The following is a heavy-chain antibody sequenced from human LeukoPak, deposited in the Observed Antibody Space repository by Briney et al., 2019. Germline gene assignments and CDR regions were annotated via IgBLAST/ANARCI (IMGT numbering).Heavy chain of an antibody. J-gene: IGHJ4*02. CDR1: GYTFTSFG. CDR3: VRGGGPRVIVTVDLDY. D-gene: IGHD2/OR15-2a*01. CDR2: ISAYSGNT. Sequence: ASVKVSCKASGYTFTSFGISWGRQAPGQGLEWMGWISAYSGNTNYAQNFQGRVTMTTDTSTRTAYMELRSLRSDDTAVYFCVRGGGPRVIVTVDLDYWGQGALVTVSS. V-gene: IGHV1-18*01.